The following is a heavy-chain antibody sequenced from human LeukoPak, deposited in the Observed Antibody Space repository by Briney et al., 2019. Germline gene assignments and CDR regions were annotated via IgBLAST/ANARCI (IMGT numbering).Heavy chain of an antibody. CDR3: VRLRRNSDRSDYYYFYDY. D-gene: IGHD3-22*01. CDR1: GLTFSDYS. Sequence: PGGSLRLSCAASGLTFSDYSINWVRQAPGKGLEWVSSINPTSTSIYSADAVKGRFTISRDNARSSLYLQMNSLRAEDTAVYYSVRLRRNSDRSDYYYFYDYWGQGILVTVSS. V-gene: IGHV3-21*01. J-gene: IGHJ4*02. CDR2: INPTSTSI.